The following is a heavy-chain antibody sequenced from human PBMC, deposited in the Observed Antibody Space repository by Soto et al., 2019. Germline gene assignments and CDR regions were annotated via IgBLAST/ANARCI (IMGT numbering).Heavy chain of an antibody. D-gene: IGHD1-26*01. CDR2: INTDGSRT. CDR1: KFTFCRYW. V-gene: IGHV3-74*03. J-gene: IGHJ5*02. Sequence: GGSLRLSCAAPKFTFCRYWMHWVRQTPGKGLMRVSRINTDGSRTTYADSVKGRFTISRDNAKNTVFLDMNSLRAVDMAVYYCARVASGSYDWFDPWGQGTLVTVPQ. CDR3: ARVASGSYDWFDP.